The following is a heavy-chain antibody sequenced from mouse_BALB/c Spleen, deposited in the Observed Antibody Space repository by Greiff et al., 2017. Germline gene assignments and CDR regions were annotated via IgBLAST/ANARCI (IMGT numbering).Heavy chain of an antibody. Sequence: EVKLMESGGGLVKPGGSLKLSCAASGFTFSDYYMYWVRQTPEKRLEWVATISDGGSYTYYPDSVKGRFTISRDNAKNNLYLQMSSLKSEDTAMYYCARESSYAMDYWGQGTSVTVSS. CDR2: ISDGGSYT. V-gene: IGHV5-4*02. CDR1: GFTFSDYY. CDR3: ARESSYAMDY. D-gene: IGHD1-3*01. J-gene: IGHJ4*01.